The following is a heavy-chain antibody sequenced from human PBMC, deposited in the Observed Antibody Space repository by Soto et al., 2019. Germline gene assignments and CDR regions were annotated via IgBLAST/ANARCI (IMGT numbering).Heavy chain of an antibody. J-gene: IGHJ4*02. CDR3: AKDTYSRSWYF. Sequence: VVSPTLSCAASGFTFTNYLMTWVRQAPGKGLEWVSSIDKSGGDTYYADSVKGRFTISRDNSKNTLYLQMNGLRAEDTALYYCAKDTYSRSWYFWGQGTLVTVSS. V-gene: IGHV3-23*05. CDR2: IDKSGGDT. D-gene: IGHD2-2*01. CDR1: GFTFTNYL.